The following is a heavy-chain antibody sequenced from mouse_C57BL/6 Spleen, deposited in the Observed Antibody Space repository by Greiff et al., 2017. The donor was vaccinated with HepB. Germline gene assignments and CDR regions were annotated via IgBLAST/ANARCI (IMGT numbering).Heavy chain of an antibody. CDR2: IYPGSGST. CDR1: GYTFTSYW. J-gene: IGHJ3*01. Sequence: VQLQQPGAELVKPGASVKMSCKASGYTFTSYWITWVKQRPGQGLEWIGDIYPGSGSTNYNEKFKSKATLTVDTSSSTAYMQLSSLTSEDSAVYYCARSLNYYGSRFAYWGQGTLVTVSA. V-gene: IGHV1-55*01. CDR3: ARSLNYYGSRFAY. D-gene: IGHD1-1*01.